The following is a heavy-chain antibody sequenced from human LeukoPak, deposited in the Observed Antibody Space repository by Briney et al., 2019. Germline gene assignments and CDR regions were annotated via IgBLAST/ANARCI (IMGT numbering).Heavy chain of an antibody. V-gene: IGHV3-23*01. CDR1: GFTFSSYG. CDR2: ISGSGGST. D-gene: IGHD6-13*01. Sequence: GGSLRLSCAASGFTFSSYGMSWVRQAPGKGLEWVSAISGSGGSTYYADSVKGRFTISRDNSKNTLYLQMSSLRAEDTAVYYCAKDLVSSSWAYYYYMDVWGKGTTVTVSS. J-gene: IGHJ6*03. CDR3: AKDLVSSSWAYYYYMDV.